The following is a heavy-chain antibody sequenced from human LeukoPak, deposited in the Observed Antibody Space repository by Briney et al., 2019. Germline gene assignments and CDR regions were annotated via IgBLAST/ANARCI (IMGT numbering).Heavy chain of an antibody. Sequence: SETLSLTCTVSGGSISSGGYYWSWIRQHPGKGLEWIGYIYYSGSANYNPSLKSRVTISVDTSKNQFSLKLSSVTAADTAVYYCARDLGGLADYWGQGTLVTVSS. V-gene: IGHV4-61*08. CDR1: GGSISSGGYY. D-gene: IGHD3-16*01. CDR2: IYYSGSA. J-gene: IGHJ4*02. CDR3: ARDLGGLADY.